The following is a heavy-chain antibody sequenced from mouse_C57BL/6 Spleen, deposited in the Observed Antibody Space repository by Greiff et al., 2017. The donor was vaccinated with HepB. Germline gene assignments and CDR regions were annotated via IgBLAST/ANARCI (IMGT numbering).Heavy chain of an antibody. J-gene: IGHJ4*01. CDR1: GYTFTSYT. CDR2: INPSSGYT. CDR3: ARWVYYDYEYYAMDY. Sequence: VQLQQSGAELARPGASVKMSCKASGYTFTSYTMHWVKQRPGQGLEWIGYINPSSGYTKYNQKFKDKATLTADKSSSTAYMQLSSLTSEDSAVYYCARWVYYDYEYYAMDYWGQGTSVTVSS. D-gene: IGHD2-4*01. V-gene: IGHV1-4*01.